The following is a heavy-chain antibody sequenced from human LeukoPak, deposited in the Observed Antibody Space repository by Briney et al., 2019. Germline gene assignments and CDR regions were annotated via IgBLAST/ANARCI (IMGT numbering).Heavy chain of an antibody. CDR1: GGSISSYY. Sequence: SETLSLTCTVSGGSISSYYWSWIRQPPGKGLEWIGRIYTSGSTNYNPSLKSRVTMSVDTSKNQFSLKLSSVTAADTAVYYCARSLRITMVRANWFDPWGQGTLVTVSS. D-gene: IGHD3-10*01. CDR3: ARSLRITMVRANWFDP. CDR2: IYTSGST. J-gene: IGHJ5*02. V-gene: IGHV4-4*07.